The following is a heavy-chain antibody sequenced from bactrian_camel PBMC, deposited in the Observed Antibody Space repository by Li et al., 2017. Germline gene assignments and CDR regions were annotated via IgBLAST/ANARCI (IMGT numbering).Heavy chain of an antibody. Sequence: HVQLVESGGGSVQAGGSLRLSCVVSKYTSDCLAWFRQAPGKEREGVASIDRGGGSTYYADSVKGRFTISQDNAKNTVFLQMNNLQPEDTSMYYCAAAKYGYPWTLPLQSDAYNYWGQGTQVTVS. D-gene: IGHD6*01. V-gene: IGHV3S1*01. CDR1: KYTSDC. J-gene: IGHJ4*01. CDR2: IDRGGGST. CDR3: AAAKYGYPWTLPLQSDAYNY.